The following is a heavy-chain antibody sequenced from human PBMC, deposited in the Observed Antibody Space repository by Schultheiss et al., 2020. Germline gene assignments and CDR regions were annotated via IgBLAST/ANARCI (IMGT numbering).Heavy chain of an antibody. D-gene: IGHD4-17*01. CDR1: GFTFSDYY. V-gene: IGHV3-11*06. CDR3: ARVYGDVYYYYNYMDV. Sequence: GGSLRLSCAASGFTFSDYYMSWIRQAPGKGLEWVSYISSSSSYISYADSVKGRFTISRDNAKNSLYLQMNSLRAEDTAVYYCARVYGDVYYYYNYMDVWGKGTTVTVSS. CDR2: ISSSSSYI. J-gene: IGHJ6*03.